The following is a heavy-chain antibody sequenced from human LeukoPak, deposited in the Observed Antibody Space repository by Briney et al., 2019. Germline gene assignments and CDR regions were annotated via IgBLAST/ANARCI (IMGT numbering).Heavy chain of an antibody. CDR2: INHSGST. Sequence: SETLSLTCAVYGGSFSGYYWSWIRQPPGKGLEWIGEINHSGSTNYNPSLKSRATISVDTSKNQFSLKLSSVTAADTAVYYCARGRAYSSSWYYFQHWGQGTLVTVSS. V-gene: IGHV4-34*01. CDR3: ARGRAYSSSWYYFQH. CDR1: GGSFSGYY. D-gene: IGHD6-13*01. J-gene: IGHJ1*01.